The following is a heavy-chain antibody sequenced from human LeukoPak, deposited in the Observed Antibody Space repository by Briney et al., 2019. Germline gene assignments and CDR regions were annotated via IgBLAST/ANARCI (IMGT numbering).Heavy chain of an antibody. D-gene: IGHD2-2*01. Sequence: SETLSLTCTVSDGSISNYYWSWIRQTPGRGLEWIGYIHHTGSTTNNPYLKSRVTMSVDMSKNQFSLKLNSVIAADTAVYYCAKGASTFDYWGQGTLVTVSS. J-gene: IGHJ4*02. CDR3: AKGASTFDY. CDR1: DGSISNYY. V-gene: IGHV4-59*01. CDR2: IHHTGST.